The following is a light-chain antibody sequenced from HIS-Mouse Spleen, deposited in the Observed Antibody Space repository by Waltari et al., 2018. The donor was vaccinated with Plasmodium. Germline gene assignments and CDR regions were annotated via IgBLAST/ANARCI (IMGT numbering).Light chain of an antibody. CDR2: KAS. J-gene: IGLJ2*01. CDR1: ALPKQY. CDR3: QSADSSGTYQV. Sequence: SYELTQPPSVSVSPGQTARITCSGDALPKQYASSYQQKPGQAPVLVIYKASERPSGTPERFSGSSSGTTVTLTISGVQAEDEADYYCQSADSSGTYQVFGGGTKLTVL. V-gene: IGLV3-25*03.